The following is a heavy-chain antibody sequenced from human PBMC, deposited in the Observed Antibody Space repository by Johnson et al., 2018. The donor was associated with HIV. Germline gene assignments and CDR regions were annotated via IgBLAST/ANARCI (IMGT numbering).Heavy chain of an antibody. Sequence: QVKLVESGGGVVQPGRSLRLSCAASGFTFSTYAMHWVRQAPGKGLEWVAVISYDGSDKYYADSVKGRFTISRDSSKNTLYLQMNSLIAEDTAVYYCARDTGERQPAYLYAFDIWGQGTMVTFSS. CDR1: GFTFSTYA. V-gene: IGHV3-30*04. CDR2: ISYDGSDK. D-gene: IGHD1-1*01. CDR3: ARDTGERQPAYLYAFDI. J-gene: IGHJ3*02.